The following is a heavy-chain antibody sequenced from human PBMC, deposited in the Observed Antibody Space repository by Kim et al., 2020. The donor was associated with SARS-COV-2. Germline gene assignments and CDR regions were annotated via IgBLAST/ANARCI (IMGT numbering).Heavy chain of an antibody. CDR3: ARVYYDSSGYYYFDY. V-gene: IGHV1-3*01. Sequence: QKFQGRVTITRDTSASTAYMELSSLRSEDTAVYYCARVYYDSSGYYYFDYWGQGTLVIVSS. J-gene: IGHJ4*02. D-gene: IGHD3-22*01.